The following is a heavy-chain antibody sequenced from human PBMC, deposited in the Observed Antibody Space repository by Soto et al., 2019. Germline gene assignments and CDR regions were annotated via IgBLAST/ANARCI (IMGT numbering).Heavy chain of an antibody. CDR1: GFTFGDYA. CDR3: TRDNWNDYYYYYYMDV. Sequence: PGGSLRLSCTASGFTFGDYAMSWFRQAPGKGLEWVGFIRSKAYGGTTEYAASVKGRFTISRDDSKSIAYLQMNSLKTEDTAVYYCTRDNWNDYYYYYYMDVWGKGTTVTVSS. V-gene: IGHV3-49*03. J-gene: IGHJ6*03. CDR2: IRSKAYGGTT. D-gene: IGHD1-20*01.